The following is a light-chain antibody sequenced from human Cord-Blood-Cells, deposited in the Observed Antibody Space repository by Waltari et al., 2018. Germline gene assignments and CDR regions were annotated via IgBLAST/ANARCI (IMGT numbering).Light chain of an antibody. V-gene: IGLV2-14*03. CDR1: SSDVGGYNY. Sequence: QSALTQPASVSGSPGQSITISCTGTSSDVGGYNYGPWYQQHPGKAPKLMIYDVSNRPSGLSNRFAGSKSGNTASLSISGLQADDEADYYCSSYTSSSTLVFGGGTKLTVL. CDR2: DVS. CDR3: SSYTSSSTLV. J-gene: IGLJ3*02.